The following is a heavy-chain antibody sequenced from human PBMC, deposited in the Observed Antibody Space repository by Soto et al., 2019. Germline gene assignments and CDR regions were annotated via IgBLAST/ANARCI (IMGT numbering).Heavy chain of an antibody. D-gene: IGHD3-22*01. J-gene: IGHJ4*02. V-gene: IGHV4-34*01. CDR3: ARGSDYDSSGYYYVRHYFDY. CDR2: INHSGST. Sequence: SETLSLTCAVYGGSFSGYYWSWIRQPPGKGLEWIGEINHSGSTNYNPSLKSRVTISVDTSKNQFSLKLSSVTAADTAVYYCARGSDYDSSGYYYVRHYFDYWGQGTLVTVSS. CDR1: GGSFSGYY.